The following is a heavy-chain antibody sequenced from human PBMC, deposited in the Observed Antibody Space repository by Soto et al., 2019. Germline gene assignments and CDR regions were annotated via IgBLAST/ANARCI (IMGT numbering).Heavy chain of an antibody. CDR1: GGTFSSYA. Sequence: SVKVSCKASGGTFSSYAISWVRQAPGQGLEWMGGIIPIFGTANYAQKFQGRVTITADESTSTAYMELSSLRSEDTAVYYCARGIVQAAVKWFDPWGQGTLVTVSS. D-gene: IGHD2-2*01. CDR2: IIPIFGTA. CDR3: ARGIVQAAVKWFDP. J-gene: IGHJ5*02. V-gene: IGHV1-69*13.